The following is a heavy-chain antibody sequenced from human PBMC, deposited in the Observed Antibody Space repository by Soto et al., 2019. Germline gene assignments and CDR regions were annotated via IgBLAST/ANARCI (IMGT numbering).Heavy chain of an antibody. CDR1: GGSISSSSYY. CDR3: ARHVRGDYGQYYFDY. Sequence: QLQLQESGPGLVKPSETLSLTCTVSGGSISSSSYYWGWIRQPPGKGLEWIGSIYYSGSTYYNPSLKSRVTISVDTSKNQFSLKLSSVTAADTAVYYCARHVRGDYGQYYFDYWGQGTLVTVSS. J-gene: IGHJ4*02. D-gene: IGHD3-10*01. CDR2: IYYSGST. V-gene: IGHV4-39*01.